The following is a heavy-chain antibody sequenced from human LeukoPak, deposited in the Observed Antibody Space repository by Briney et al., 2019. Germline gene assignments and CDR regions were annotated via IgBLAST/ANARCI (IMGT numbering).Heavy chain of an antibody. J-gene: IGHJ3*02. D-gene: IGHD5-18*01. CDR3: ARCEDTAMAEVAFDI. CDR1: GFTFSSYW. V-gene: IGHV3-7*01. CDR2: IKQDGSEK. Sequence: GGSLRLSCAASGFTFSSYWMSWVRQAPGKGLEWVANIKQDGSEKYYVDSVKGRFTISRDNAKKSLYLQMNSLRAEDTAVYYCARCEDTAMAEVAFDIWGQGTMVTVSS.